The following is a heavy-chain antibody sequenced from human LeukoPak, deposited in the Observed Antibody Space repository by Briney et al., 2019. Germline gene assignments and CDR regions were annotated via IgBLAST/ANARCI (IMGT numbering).Heavy chain of an antibody. V-gene: IGHV4-34*01. D-gene: IGHD2-2*01. Sequence: SAGTLSLTCAAYGWSFSGYYWSWIRQPPGKGLGWIGEINHSGSTNYNPSLKSRVTISVDTSKNQFSLKLSSVTAADTAVYYCARDIVVVPAAPGPYYYMDVWGKGTTVTVSS. CDR1: GWSFSGYY. CDR2: INHSGST. CDR3: ARDIVVVPAAPGPYYYMDV. J-gene: IGHJ6*03.